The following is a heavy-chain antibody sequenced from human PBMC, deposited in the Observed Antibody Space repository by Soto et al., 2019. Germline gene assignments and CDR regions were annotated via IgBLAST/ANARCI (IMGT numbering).Heavy chain of an antibody. V-gene: IGHV1-18*04. D-gene: IGHD5-12*01. J-gene: IGHJ4*02. Sequence: QVPLVQSGPEVKKPEASVKASCKVSGYTFTSSAISWVRQAPGQGPEWMGWISGSNGVTNYAQNFLGRVTLTVDSSTTTAYSGVRSLSSADTAIYYCARDHGGYGTFDYWGQETLVTVSS. CDR3: ARDHGGYGTFDY. CDR2: ISGSNGVT. CDR1: GYTFTSSA.